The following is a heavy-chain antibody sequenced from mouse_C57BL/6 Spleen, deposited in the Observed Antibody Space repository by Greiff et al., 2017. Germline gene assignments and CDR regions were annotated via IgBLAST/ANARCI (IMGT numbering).Heavy chain of an antibody. CDR3: TTSTPYYYGSSQFAY. J-gene: IGHJ3*01. CDR1: GYTFTDYE. D-gene: IGHD1-1*01. CDR2: IDPETGGT. Sequence: VKLVESGAELVRPGASVTLSCKASGYTFTDYEMHWVKQTPVHGLEWIGAIDPETGGTAYNQKFKGKAILTADKSSSTAYMELRSLTSEDSAVYYCTTSTPYYYGSSQFAYWGQGTLVTVSA. V-gene: IGHV1-15*01.